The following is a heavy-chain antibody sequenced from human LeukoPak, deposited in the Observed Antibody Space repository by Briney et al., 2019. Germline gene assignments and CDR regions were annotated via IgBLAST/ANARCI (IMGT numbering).Heavy chain of an antibody. Sequence: PSETLSLTCTVSGGSISSYYWSWIRQPPGKGLEWIGYTYYSGSTNYNPSLKSRVTISVDTSKNQFSLKLSSVTAADTAVYYCAREEVQQLAFDYWGQGTLVTVSS. CDR3: AREEVQQLAFDY. V-gene: IGHV4-59*01. CDR1: GGSISSYY. D-gene: IGHD6-13*01. J-gene: IGHJ4*02. CDR2: TYYSGST.